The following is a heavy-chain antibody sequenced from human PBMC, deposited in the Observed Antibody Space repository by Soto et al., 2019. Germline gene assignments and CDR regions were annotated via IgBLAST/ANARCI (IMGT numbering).Heavy chain of an antibody. CDR2: IKQDGSEK. Sequence: EVQLVESGGGLVHPGGSLRLSCAASGFAFTSYWMTWVRQAPGKGLEWVANIKQDGSEKYYVDSVKGRFTISRDNAKNSLYLQVNSLRDEDTAVYYCARAWEGRQQLCLPDCWGQGTLVIVSS. CDR3: ARAWEGRQQLCLPDC. J-gene: IGHJ4*02. CDR1: GFAFTSYW. D-gene: IGHD6-13*01. V-gene: IGHV3-7*04.